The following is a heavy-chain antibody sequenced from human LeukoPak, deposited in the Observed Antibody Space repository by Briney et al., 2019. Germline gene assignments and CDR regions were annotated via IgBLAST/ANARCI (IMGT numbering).Heavy chain of an antibody. CDR1: GYTFTSYY. V-gene: IGHV1-46*01. Sequence: RSSVKVSCKASGYTFTSYYMHWVRQAPGQGLEWMGIINPSGGSTSYAQKFQGRVTMTRDTSTSTVYMELSSPRSEDTAVYYCARDAVGGYCSGGSCPGDYFDYWGQGTLVTVSS. CDR2: INPSGGST. CDR3: ARDAVGGYCSGGSCPGDYFDY. J-gene: IGHJ4*02. D-gene: IGHD2-15*01.